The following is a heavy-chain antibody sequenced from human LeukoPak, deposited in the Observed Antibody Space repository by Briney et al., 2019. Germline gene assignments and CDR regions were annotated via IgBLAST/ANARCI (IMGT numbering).Heavy chain of an antibody. CDR2: ISWNSGTI. J-gene: IGHJ4*02. D-gene: IGHD3-10*01. Sequence: SGGSLRLSCAASGFTFDDYAMHWVRQAPGKGLEWVSGISWNSGTIGYADSVKGRFTISRDNAKNSLYLQMDSLITEDTALYYCARGRWFGESPFDYWGQGTLVTVSS. V-gene: IGHV3-9*01. CDR1: GFTFDDYA. CDR3: ARGRWFGESPFDY.